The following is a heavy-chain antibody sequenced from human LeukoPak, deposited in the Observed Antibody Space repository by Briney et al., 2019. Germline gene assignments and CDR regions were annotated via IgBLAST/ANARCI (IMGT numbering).Heavy chain of an antibody. Sequence: PGGSLRLSCAASGFTFSSYSMNWVRQPPGKGLEWVSSISSSSSYIYYADSVKGRFTISRDNAKNSLYLQMNSLRAEDTAVYYCARDRSGSISPPDFDYWGQGTLVTVSS. J-gene: IGHJ4*02. CDR1: GFTFSSYS. CDR3: ARDRSGSISPPDFDY. V-gene: IGHV3-21*01. D-gene: IGHD3-10*01. CDR2: ISSSSSYI.